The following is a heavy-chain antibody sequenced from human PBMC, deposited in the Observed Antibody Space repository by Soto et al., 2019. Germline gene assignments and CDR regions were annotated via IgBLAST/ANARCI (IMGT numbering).Heavy chain of an antibody. V-gene: IGHV1-3*01. CDR2: INGGNGHT. D-gene: IGHD3-10*01. CDR3: ARTMVRGDIISSWFDP. Sequence: QVQLVQSGAEVKKPGASVKVSCKASGYTFTSHAMHWVRQAPGQRPEWLGWINGGNGHTKYSQKFQDRVTITRDTSASTAYMELSSLTSEDTAVYYCARTMVRGDIISSWFDPWGQGTLVTVSS. CDR1: GYTFTSHA. J-gene: IGHJ5*02.